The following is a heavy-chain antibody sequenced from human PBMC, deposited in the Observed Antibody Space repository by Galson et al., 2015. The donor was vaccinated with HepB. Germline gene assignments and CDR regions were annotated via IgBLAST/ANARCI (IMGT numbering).Heavy chain of an antibody. Sequence: SLRLSCASSGFTLSTYSMNWVRQAPGKGLEWVSSISSSSLYVYYADSVRGRFTVSRDNAKNSHYLQMNSLRAEDTAVYYSARVYGSGSYGYGMDVWGQGTTVTVS. CDR2: ISSSSLYV. CDR1: GFTLSTYS. D-gene: IGHD3-10*01. CDR3: ARVYGSGSYGYGMDV. V-gene: IGHV3-21*01. J-gene: IGHJ6*02.